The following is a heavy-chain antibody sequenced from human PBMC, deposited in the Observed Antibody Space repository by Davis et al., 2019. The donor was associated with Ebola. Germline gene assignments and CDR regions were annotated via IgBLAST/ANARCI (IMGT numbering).Heavy chain of an antibody. CDR3: ARGASDGDTFDY. Sequence: ASVKVSCKTSGYTFTTYDINWVRQAPGQGLEWMGWINPNTADTGCAQKFQGRVTMTRDTSISTAYMELTGLTSEDTAVYYCARGASDGDTFDYWGQGALVTVSS. V-gene: IGHV1-8*01. D-gene: IGHD3-10*01. CDR1: GYTFTTYD. J-gene: IGHJ4*02. CDR2: INPNTADT.